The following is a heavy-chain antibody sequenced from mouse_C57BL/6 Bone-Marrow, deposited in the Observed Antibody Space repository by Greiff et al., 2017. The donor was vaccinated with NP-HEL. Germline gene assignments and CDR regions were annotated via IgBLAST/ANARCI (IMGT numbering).Heavy chain of an antibody. J-gene: IGHJ4*01. CDR3: ARGYSNGAMDY. CDR2: IDPSDSYT. Sequence: QVHVKQPGAELVMPGASVKLSCKASGYTFTSYWMHWVKQRPGQGLEWIGEIDPSDSYTNYNQKFKGKSTLTVDKSSSTAYMQLSSLTSEDSAVYYCARGYSNGAMDYWGQGTSVTVSS. D-gene: IGHD2-5*01. CDR1: GYTFTSYW. V-gene: IGHV1-69*01.